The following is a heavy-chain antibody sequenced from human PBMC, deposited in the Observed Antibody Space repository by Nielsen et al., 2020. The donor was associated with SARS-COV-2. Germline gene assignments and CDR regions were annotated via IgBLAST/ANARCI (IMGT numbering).Heavy chain of an antibody. D-gene: IGHD4-17*01. CDR2: TYYRSKWYN. CDR3: ARAGGAYGDYYYYYYTDV. Sequence: WLRQSPSRGLEWLGRTYYRSKWYNDYAVSVKSRITINPDTSKNQFSLHLNSVTPEDTAVYYCARAGGAYGDYYYYYYTDVWGKGTTVTVSS. J-gene: IGHJ6*03. V-gene: IGHV6-1*01.